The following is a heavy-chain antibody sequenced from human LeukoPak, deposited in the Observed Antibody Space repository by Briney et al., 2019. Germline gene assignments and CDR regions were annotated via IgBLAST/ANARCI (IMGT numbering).Heavy chain of an antibody. V-gene: IGHV1-2*02. CDR3: ARPVGYNRNAFDI. CDR2: INPNSGGT. CDR1: GYTFTCYY. D-gene: IGHD1-1*01. Sequence: ASVKVSCKASGYTFTCYYMHWVRQAPGQGLEWMGWINPNSGGTNYAQTFQGRVTMTRDTSISTAYMELSSLRSEDTAVYYCARPVGYNRNAFDIWGQGTMVTVSS. J-gene: IGHJ3*02.